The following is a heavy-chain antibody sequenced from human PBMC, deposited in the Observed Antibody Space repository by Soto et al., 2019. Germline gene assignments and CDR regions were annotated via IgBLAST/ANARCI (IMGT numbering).Heavy chain of an antibody. V-gene: IGHV2-5*02. Sequence: QITLKESGPTLVKPTQTLTLTCNFSGFSLSTSGVGVGWIRQPPGKALEWLALIYWDYDKRYSPSLKSRLTITKDTSKNQVVLTMTNMDPVDTATYYCVHIRYGSGLFDYWGQGTLVTVSS. D-gene: IGHD3-10*01. CDR2: IYWDYDK. J-gene: IGHJ4*02. CDR1: GFSLSTSGVG. CDR3: VHIRYGSGLFDY.